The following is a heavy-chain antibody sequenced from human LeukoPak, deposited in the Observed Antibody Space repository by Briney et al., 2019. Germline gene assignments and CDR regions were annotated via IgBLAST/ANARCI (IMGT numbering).Heavy chain of an antibody. CDR3: ARVSGSYTLYYFDS. J-gene: IGHJ4*02. CDR2: ISSSDNTI. CDR1: GFIFSDYY. Sequence: GGSLRLSCAASGFIFSDYYMSWIRQAPGKGLEWVSYISSSDNTIYYADSVKGRFTISRDNAKKSLYLKMNSLRAEDTALYYCARVSGSYTLYYFDSWGQGTLVTVSS. D-gene: IGHD1-26*01. V-gene: IGHV3-11*01.